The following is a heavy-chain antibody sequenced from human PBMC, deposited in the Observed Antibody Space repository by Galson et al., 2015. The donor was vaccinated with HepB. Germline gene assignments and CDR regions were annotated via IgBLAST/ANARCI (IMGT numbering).Heavy chain of an antibody. Sequence: SVKVSCKASGYTFTSYGISWVRQAPGQGLEWMGWISAYNGNTNYAQKLQGRVTMTTDTSTSTAYMELRSLRSDDTAVYYCARDSLRYYDFWSGYFEVGYWGQGTLVTVSS. J-gene: IGHJ4*02. D-gene: IGHD3-3*01. CDR2: ISAYNGNT. V-gene: IGHV1-18*01. CDR3: ARDSLRYYDFWSGYFEVGY. CDR1: GYTFTSYG.